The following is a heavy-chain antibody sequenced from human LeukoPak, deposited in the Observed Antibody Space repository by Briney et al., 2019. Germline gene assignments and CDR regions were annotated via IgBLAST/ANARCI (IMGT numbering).Heavy chain of an antibody. D-gene: IGHD2-15*01. J-gene: IGHJ6*02. CDR3: ARDRAPHCSGGSCYFGFYYYYYGMDV. V-gene: IGHV3-33*01. Sequence: GRSLRLSCAASGFTFSSYGMHWVRQAPGKGLEWVAVIWYDGSNKYYADSVKGRFTISRDNSKNTLYLQMNSLRAEDTAVYYCARDRAPHCSGGSCYFGFYYYYYGMDVWGQGTTVTVSS. CDR2: IWYDGSNK. CDR1: GFTFSSYG.